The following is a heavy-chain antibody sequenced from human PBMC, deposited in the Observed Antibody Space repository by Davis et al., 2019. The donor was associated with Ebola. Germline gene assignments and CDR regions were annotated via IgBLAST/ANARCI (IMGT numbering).Heavy chain of an antibody. CDR1: GYTFTSYY. D-gene: IGHD5-12*01. CDR2: INRNDGRT. J-gene: IGHJ3*02. Sequence: AAAKVSCKASGYTFTSYYMHWVRQAPGQGLEWMGMINRNDGRTIYAQESQGRLTVIRDTSTTTVYMDLSSLSSEDTALYYCTTQGGQDSGYDVFEIWGQGTMVTVTS. CDR3: TTQGGQDSGYDVFEI. V-gene: IGHV1-46*03.